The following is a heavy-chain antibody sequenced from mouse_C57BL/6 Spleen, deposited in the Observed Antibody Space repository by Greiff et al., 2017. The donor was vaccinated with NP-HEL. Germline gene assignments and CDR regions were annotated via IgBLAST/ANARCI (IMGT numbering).Heavy chain of an antibody. Sequence: VQLQQSGPELVKPGASVKISCKASGYAFSSSWMNWVKQRPGKGLEWIGRIYPGDGDTNYNGKFKGKATLTADKSSSTAYMQLSSRTSEDSAVYFCARSDYYGSSYSWGQGTTLTVSS. CDR3: ARSDYYGSSYS. D-gene: IGHD1-1*01. J-gene: IGHJ2*01. V-gene: IGHV1-82*01. CDR1: GYAFSSSW. CDR2: IYPGDGDT.